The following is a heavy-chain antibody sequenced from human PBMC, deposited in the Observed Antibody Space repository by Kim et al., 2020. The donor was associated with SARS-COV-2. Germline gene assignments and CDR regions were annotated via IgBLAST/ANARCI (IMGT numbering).Heavy chain of an antibody. CDR2: ISSSGGCT. D-gene: IGHD2-8*01. CDR3: AKGPGYYYSYYGLDF. Sequence: GGSLRLSCAASGFAFSNYAMTWVRQAPGKGLEWVSAISSSGGCTYYADSVRGRFTISRDNAKNSLYLQMNTLSVEDTAVYYCAKGPGYYYSYYGLDFW. CDR1: GFAFSNYA. V-gene: IGHV3-23*01. J-gene: IGHJ6*01.